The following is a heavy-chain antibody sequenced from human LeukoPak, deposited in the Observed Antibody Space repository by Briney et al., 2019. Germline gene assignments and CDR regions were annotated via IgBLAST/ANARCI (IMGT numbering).Heavy chain of an antibody. V-gene: IGHV3-7*01. J-gene: IGHJ4*02. CDR3: ASQKVGATDY. CDR2: IKQDGSEK. CDR1: GFTLSTYW. Sequence: GGSLRLSCAASGFTLSTYWMSWVRQAPGKGLDCVANIKQDGSEKYYVDSVKGRFTISRDNAKNSLYLQMNNLRAEDTAVYYCASQKVGATDYWGQGTLVTVSS. D-gene: IGHD1-26*01.